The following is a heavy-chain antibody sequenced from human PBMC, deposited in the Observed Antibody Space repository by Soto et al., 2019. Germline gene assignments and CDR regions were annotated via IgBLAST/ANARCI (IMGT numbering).Heavy chain of an antibody. D-gene: IGHD2-8*02. CDR1: GGSISNYC. CDR3: ARHRPGPYDY. V-gene: IGHV4-59*08. CDR2: IYYSGST. Sequence: QVQLQESGPGLVKPSETLSLTCSVSGGSISNYCWSWVRQSPGKGLEWIGYIYYSGSTNYNPSLKSRLTISVDTSKNQFSLMLSSVTAADTAVYYCARHRPGPYDYWGQGTLVTVSS. J-gene: IGHJ4*02.